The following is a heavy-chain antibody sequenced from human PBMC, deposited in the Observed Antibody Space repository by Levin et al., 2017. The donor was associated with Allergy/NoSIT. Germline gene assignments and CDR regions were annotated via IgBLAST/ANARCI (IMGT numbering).Heavy chain of an antibody. Sequence: SCAASGFTVSSNYMSWVRQAPGKGLEWVSVIYSGCHTHYADSVKGRFTISRDNSRNTVYLQMNSLRAEDTAVYYCARADESSGFYYPFDYWGQGTLVTVSS. J-gene: IGHJ4*02. D-gene: IGHD3-22*01. V-gene: IGHV3-66*01. CDR2: IYSGCHT. CDR3: ARADESSGFYYPFDY. CDR1: GFTVSSNY.